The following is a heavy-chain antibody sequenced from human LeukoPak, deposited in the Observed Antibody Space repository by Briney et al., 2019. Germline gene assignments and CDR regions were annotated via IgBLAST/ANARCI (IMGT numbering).Heavy chain of an antibody. V-gene: IGHV4-59*12. Sequence: TSSETLSLTCTVSGGSISSYYWSWIRQPPGKGLEWIGYIYYSGSTNYNPSLKSRVTISVDTSKNQFSLKLSSVTAADTAVYYCSSSWPHDYWGQGTLVTVSS. CDR2: IYYSGST. CDR3: SSSWPHDY. J-gene: IGHJ4*02. CDR1: GGSISSYY. D-gene: IGHD6-13*01.